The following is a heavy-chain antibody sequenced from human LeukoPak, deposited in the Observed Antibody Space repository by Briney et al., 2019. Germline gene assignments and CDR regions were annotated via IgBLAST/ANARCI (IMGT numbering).Heavy chain of an antibody. CDR3: ARASSIDY. CDR2: ISDESTSI. J-gene: IGHJ4*02. CDR1: GLKFSDYE. V-gene: IGHV3-48*03. D-gene: IGHD3-10*01. Sequence: GGSLRLSCVVSGLKFSDYEMNWVRQAPGKGLEWISYISDESTSIYYADSVKGRFTTSRDNAKNSLYLQMNSLTAEDTAVYYCARASSIDYWGQGTLVTVSS.